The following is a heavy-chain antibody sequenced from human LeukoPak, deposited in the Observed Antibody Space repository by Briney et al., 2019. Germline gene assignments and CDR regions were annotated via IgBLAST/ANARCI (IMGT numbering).Heavy chain of an antibody. D-gene: IGHD2-2*01. V-gene: IGHV3-30-3*01. CDR3: ARDAIVVVPAAIFDAFDI. Sequence: PGGSLRLSCAASGFTFSSYAMHWVRQAPGKGLEWVAVISYDGSNKYYADSVKGRFTISRDNSKNTLYLQMNSLRAEDTAVYYCARDAIVVVPAAIFDAFDIWGPRDNGHRLF. CDR1: GFTFSSYA. CDR2: ISYDGSNK. J-gene: IGHJ3*02.